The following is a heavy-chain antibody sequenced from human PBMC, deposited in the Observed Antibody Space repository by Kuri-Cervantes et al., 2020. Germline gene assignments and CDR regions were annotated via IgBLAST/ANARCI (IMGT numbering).Heavy chain of an antibody. CDR2: ILHDVNNK. CDR1: GFTFSSYA. V-gene: IGHV3-30*03. D-gene: IGHD2-2*01. J-gene: IGHJ4*02. CDR3: ARVFSPAAIDY. Sequence: GGSLRLSCAVSGFTFSSYAMHWVRQAPGRGLEWVAVILHDVNNKFYADSVKGRFTISRDNSKNTLYLQMNSLRAEDTAVYYCARVFSPAAIDYLGQGTQVTVSS.